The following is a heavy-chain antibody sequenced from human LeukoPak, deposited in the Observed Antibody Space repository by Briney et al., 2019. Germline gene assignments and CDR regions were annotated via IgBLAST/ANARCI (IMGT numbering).Heavy chain of an antibody. Sequence: GGSLRLSCAASGFTFSSYAMSWVRQAPGKGLEWVSAISGSGGSTYYADSVKGRFTISRDNSKNTLYLQMNSLRAEDTAIYYCAKDQGRPTKTVTTTHNFDYWGQGTLVTVSS. V-gene: IGHV3-23*01. CDR1: GFTFSSYA. J-gene: IGHJ4*02. D-gene: IGHD4-17*01. CDR3: AKDQGRPTKTVTTTHNFDY. CDR2: ISGSGGST.